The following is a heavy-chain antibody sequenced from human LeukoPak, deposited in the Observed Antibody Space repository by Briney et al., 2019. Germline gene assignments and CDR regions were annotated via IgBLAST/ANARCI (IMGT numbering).Heavy chain of an antibody. J-gene: IGHJ4*02. CDR1: GGSISSSSYY. V-gene: IGHV4-39*01. CDR3: ARHAGLRVFPFDY. D-gene: IGHD4-17*01. CDR2: IYYSGST. Sequence: SETLSLTCTVSGGSISSSSYYWGWIRQPPGKGLEWIGSIYYSGSTYYNPSLKSRVTISVDTSKNQFSLKLSSVTAADTAVYYCARHAGLRVFPFDYSGQGTLVTVSS.